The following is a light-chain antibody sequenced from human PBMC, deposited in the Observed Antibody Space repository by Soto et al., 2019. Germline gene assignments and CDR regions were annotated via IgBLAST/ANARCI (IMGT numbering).Light chain of an antibody. CDR2: GAS. CDR1: QSVSSSY. V-gene: IGKV3-20*01. CDR3: QQYGSSPTWT. Sequence: EIVLTQSPGTLSLSPCERATLSFSASQSVSSSYLAWYQQKPGQAPRLLIYGASSRATGIPDRFSGSGSGTDFTLTISRLEPEDFAVYYCQQYGSSPTWTFGQGTKVDI. J-gene: IGKJ1*01.